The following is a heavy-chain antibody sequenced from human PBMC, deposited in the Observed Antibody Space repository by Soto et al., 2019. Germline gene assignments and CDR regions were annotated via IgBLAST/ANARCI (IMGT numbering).Heavy chain of an antibody. V-gene: IGHV1-18*04. CDR3: ARVIKGYDDCWSGYTPDYYYYGMDV. Sequence: QVQLVQSGAEVKKPGASVKVSCKASGYTFTSYGISWVRQAPGQGLEWMGWISAYNGNTNNAQKLQGRVTMTTDTSTRTAYMELRSLRSDDTAVYYCARVIKGYDDCWSGYTPDYYYYGMDVWGQGTTVTVSS. J-gene: IGHJ6*02. D-gene: IGHD3-3*01. CDR1: GYTFTSYG. CDR2: ISAYNGNT.